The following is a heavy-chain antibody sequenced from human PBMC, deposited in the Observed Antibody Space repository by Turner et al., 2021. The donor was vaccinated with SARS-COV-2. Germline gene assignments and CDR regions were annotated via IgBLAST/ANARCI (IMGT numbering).Heavy chain of an antibody. J-gene: IGHJ4*02. CDR3: ARDGGTGTTFPFFDY. V-gene: IGHV3-33*01. CDR2: IWYAGSYK. Sequence: QVQLVDSGGGVVQPGRSLRLSCAASGFTFSSYGMHWVRQAPGKGLEWVAVIWYAGSYKYYADSVKGRFTISRDNSKNTLYLQMNSLRAEDTALYYCARDGGTGTTFPFFDYWGQGTLVTVSS. CDR1: GFTFSSYG. D-gene: IGHD1-7*01.